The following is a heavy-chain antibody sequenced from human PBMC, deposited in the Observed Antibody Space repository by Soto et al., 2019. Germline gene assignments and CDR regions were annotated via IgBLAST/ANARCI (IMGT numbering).Heavy chain of an antibody. J-gene: IGHJ4*02. CDR3: ARGQDSAKIGY. Sequence: PSETLSLTSAVHGGSVSGYYWTWIRRPPGKGLEWIGEIHPSGVNNYNASLSSRVAMSLDSSKNQFSLTLTSIIVADTAVYYCARGQDSAKIGYWGPGTLVTVSS. V-gene: IGHV4-34*01. D-gene: IGHD5-18*01. CDR2: IHPSGVN. CDR1: GGSVSGYY.